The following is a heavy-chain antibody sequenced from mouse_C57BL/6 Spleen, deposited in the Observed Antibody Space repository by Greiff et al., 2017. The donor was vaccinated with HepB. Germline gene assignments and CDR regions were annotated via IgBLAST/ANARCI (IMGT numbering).Heavy chain of an antibody. J-gene: IGHJ2*01. V-gene: IGHV1-22*01. CDR2: INPNNGGT. D-gene: IGHD2-4*01. CDR3: ARRIGLQHFDY. Sequence: VQLKESGPELVKPGASVKMSCKASGYTFTDYNMHWVKQSHGKSLEWIGYINPNNGGTSYNQKFKGKATLTVNKSSSTAYMELRSLTSEDSAVYYCARRIGLQHFDYWGQGTTLTVSS. CDR1: GYTFTDYN.